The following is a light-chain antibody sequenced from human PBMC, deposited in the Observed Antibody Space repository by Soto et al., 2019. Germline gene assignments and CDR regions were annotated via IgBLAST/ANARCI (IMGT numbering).Light chain of an antibody. CDR1: QSLLHSNGYNY. CDR3: MQALQTPFT. J-gene: IGKJ5*01. Sequence: DIVMTQTPLSLPITPGEPASLSCRSSQSLLHSNGYNYLDWYLQKPGQSPQLLIYLGSNRSSGVPDRFSGSGSGTDFTLKISRVEAEDVGVYYCMQALQTPFTFGQGTRLEIK. CDR2: LGS. V-gene: IGKV2-28*01.